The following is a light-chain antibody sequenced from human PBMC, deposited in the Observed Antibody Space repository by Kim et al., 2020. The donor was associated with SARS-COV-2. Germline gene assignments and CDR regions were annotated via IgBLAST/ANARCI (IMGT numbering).Light chain of an antibody. Sequence: ELTQDPAVSVALGQTVRITCQGDSLRSYYASWYQQRPGQAPVLVIYGKNNRPSGIPDRFSGSSSGNTASLTITGAQAEDEADYYCNSRDSSGVVFGGGTQLTVL. CDR1: SLRSYY. J-gene: IGLJ2*01. CDR2: GKN. CDR3: NSRDSSGVV. V-gene: IGLV3-19*01.